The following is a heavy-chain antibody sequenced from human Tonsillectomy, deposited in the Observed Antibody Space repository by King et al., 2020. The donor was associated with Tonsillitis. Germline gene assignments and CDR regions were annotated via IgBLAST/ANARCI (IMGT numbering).Heavy chain of an antibody. J-gene: IGHJ6*02. V-gene: IGHV3-9*02. Sequence: VQLVESGGDLVQPGRSLRLSCAASGFFSDDYAMHWVRHVPGKGLEWVSGITWNSGKRGYADSVKGRFTISRDNAKNSLYLQMNSLRVEDTALYYCAKDLNSFKRGFREDYYGMDVWGQGTSVTVSS. CDR3: AKDLNSFKRGFREDYYGMDV. CDR2: ITWNSGKR. CDR1: GFFSDDYA. D-gene: IGHD5-24*01.